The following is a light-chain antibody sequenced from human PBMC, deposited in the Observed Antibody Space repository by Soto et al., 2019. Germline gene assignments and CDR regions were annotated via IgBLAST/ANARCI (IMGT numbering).Light chain of an antibody. CDR2: RAD. CDR1: SSNIGSNY. J-gene: IGLJ2*01. V-gene: IGLV1-47*01. CDR3: AAWDDTLSGLV. Sequence: QSVLTQPTSASGAPGQTVTISCSGRSSNIGSNYVYWYQQLPETAPRLLLYRADQRPSGIPDRFSGSKSGTSASLAISGLRYEDEADYYCAAWDDTLSGLVFGGGTKLTVL.